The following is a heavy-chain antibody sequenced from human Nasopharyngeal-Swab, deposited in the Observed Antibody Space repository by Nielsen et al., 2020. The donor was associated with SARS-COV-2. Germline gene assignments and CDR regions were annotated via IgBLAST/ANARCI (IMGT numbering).Heavy chain of an antibody. CDR1: GFTFSDYY. CDR2: ISSSGSTR. V-gene: IGHV3-11*04. Sequence: GGSLRLSCAASGFTFSDYYMSWIRQAPGKGLEWVSYISSSGSTRYYADSVKGRFTISRDNAKNSLYLQMNSLRAEDTAVYYCAREEGSSWHYFDYWGQGTLVTVSS. D-gene: IGHD6-13*01. J-gene: IGHJ4*02. CDR3: AREEGSSWHYFDY.